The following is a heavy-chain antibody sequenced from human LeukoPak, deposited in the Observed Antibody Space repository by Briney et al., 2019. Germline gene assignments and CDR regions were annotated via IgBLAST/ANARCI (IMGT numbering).Heavy chain of an antibody. CDR2: ISGSGGST. D-gene: IGHD3-22*01. J-gene: IGHJ4*02. CDR1: GFTFSSYS. Sequence: GGSLRLSCAASGFTFSSYSMNWVRQAPGRGLEWVSAISGSGGSTYYADSVKGRFTISRDNSKNTLYLQMNSLRAEDTAVYYCAKEFYDSSGYYYVHWGQGTLVTVSS. V-gene: IGHV3-23*01. CDR3: AKEFYDSSGYYYVH.